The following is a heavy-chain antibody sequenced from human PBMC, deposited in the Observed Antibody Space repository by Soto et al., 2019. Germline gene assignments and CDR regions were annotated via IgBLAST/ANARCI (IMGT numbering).Heavy chain of an antibody. V-gene: IGHV1-3*01. J-gene: IGHJ6*02. Sequence: ASVKVSCKASGYTFANYAIHWVRQAPGQRLEWMGWIHAGNGNTIYSEKFQGRVTIARDTSANTAYTELSSLGSEDTTVYYCARSPRSGGNYYYAMDVWGQGTTVTVSS. D-gene: IGHD3-3*01. CDR3: ARSPRSGGNYYYAMDV. CDR1: GYTFANYA. CDR2: IHAGNGNT.